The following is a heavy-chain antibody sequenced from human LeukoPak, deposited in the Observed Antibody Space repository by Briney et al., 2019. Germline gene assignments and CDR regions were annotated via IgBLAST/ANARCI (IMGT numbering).Heavy chain of an antibody. Sequence: ASVKASCKASGYTFTGYYMHWVRQAPGQGLEWMGWINPNSGGTNYAQKFQGRVTMTRDTSISTAYMELSRLRSDDTDVYYCARYTTGATALDYWGQGTLVTVSS. CDR3: ARYTTGATALDY. J-gene: IGHJ4*02. CDR2: INPNSGGT. V-gene: IGHV1-2*02. D-gene: IGHD1-1*01. CDR1: GYTFTGYY.